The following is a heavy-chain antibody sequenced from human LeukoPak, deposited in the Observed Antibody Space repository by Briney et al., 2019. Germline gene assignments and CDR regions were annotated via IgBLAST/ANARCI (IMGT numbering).Heavy chain of an antibody. CDR3: TNPPTVTQTRFDP. CDR2: ISSSSSYI. CDR1: GFTFSSYS. Sequence: GGSLRLSCAASGFTFSSYSMNWVRQAPGKGLEWVSSISSSSSYIYYAASVKGRFTISRDNAKNSLYLQMNSLRAEDTAIYYCTNPPTVTQTRFDPWGQGTLVTVSS. V-gene: IGHV3-21*04. D-gene: IGHD4-17*01. J-gene: IGHJ5*02.